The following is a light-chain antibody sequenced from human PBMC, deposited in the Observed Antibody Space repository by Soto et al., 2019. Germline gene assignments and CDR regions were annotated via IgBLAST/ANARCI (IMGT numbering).Light chain of an antibody. J-gene: IGLJ3*02. CDR3: CSYTYSNTWV. CDR1: SSDVGDYDY. CDR2: EVS. Sequence: QSALTQPASVSGSPGQSITISCTGTSSDVGDYDYVSWYQQYPGKAPKLILYEVSNRPSGISDRFSGSKSGNTASLTISGLQAEDEADYYCCSYTYSNTWVFGGGTKLTVL. V-gene: IGLV2-14*01.